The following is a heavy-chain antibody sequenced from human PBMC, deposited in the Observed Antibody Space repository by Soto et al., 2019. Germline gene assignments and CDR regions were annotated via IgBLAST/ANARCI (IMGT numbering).Heavy chain of an antibody. V-gene: IGHV4-31*03. J-gene: IGHJ5*02. CDR3: ARGRKYCSSTSCYLDWFDP. Sequence: SETLSLTCTVSGGSISSGGYYWSWIRQHPGKGLEWIGYIYYSGSTYYNPSLKSRVTISVDTSKNQFSLKLSSVTAADTAVYYCARGRKYCSSTSCYLDWFDPWGQGTLVTVSS. CDR1: GGSISSGGYY. D-gene: IGHD2-2*01. CDR2: IYYSGST.